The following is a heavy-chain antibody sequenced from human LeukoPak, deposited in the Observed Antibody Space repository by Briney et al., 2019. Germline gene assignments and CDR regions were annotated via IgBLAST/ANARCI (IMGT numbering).Heavy chain of an antibody. V-gene: IGHV3-33*06. D-gene: IGHD5-18*01. CDR1: GFAFSTCG. CDR2: MWYDGSNK. Sequence: PGRSLRLSCAASGFAFSTCGMQWVRQAPGKGLERVAVMWYDGSNKYYADSVKGRFTISRDISKNTLYLQMDSLRAEDTAMYYCAKAFTPMEYFFDYWGQGALVTVSS. CDR3: AKAFTPMEYFFDY. J-gene: IGHJ4*02.